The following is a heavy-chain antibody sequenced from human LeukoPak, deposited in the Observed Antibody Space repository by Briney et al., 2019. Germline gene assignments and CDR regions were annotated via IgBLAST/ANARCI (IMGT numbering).Heavy chain of an antibody. V-gene: IGHV4-59*08. CDR2: IYNSGAT. J-gene: IGHJ4*02. D-gene: IGHD3-16*01. Sequence: SETLSLTCTVSGYSISTSYWTWVQQPPGRTLEWIGYIYNSGATNYNPSLKSRVTISVDTSKNQFSLKLSSVTAADTAVYYCARLGGTTPGTDYWGQGTLVTVSS. CDR3: ARLGGTTPGTDY. CDR1: GYSISTSY.